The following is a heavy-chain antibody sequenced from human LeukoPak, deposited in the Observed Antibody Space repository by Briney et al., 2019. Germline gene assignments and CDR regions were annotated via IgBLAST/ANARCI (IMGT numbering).Heavy chain of an antibody. D-gene: IGHD1-20*01. CDR2: ISAYNGNT. V-gene: IGHV1-18*01. Sequence: ASVKVSCKASGYTFTSYGISWVRQAPGQGLEWMGWISAYNGNTNYAQKLQGRVTMTTDTSTSTAYMELRSLRSDDTAVYYCASFNWNDAAGAFDIWGQGTMATVSS. CDR3: ASFNWNDAAGAFDI. J-gene: IGHJ3*02. CDR1: GYTFTSYG.